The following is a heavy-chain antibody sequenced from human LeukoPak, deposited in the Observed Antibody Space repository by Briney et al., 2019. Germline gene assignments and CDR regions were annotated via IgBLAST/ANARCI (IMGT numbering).Heavy chain of an antibody. CDR2: INHSGST. Sequence: PSETLSLTCAVYGGSFSGYYWSWIRQPPGKGLEWIGEINHSGSTNYNPSLKSRVTISVDTSKNQFSLKLSSVTAADTAVYYCARGPRWNVGMGFDYWGQGTLVTVSS. J-gene: IGHJ4*02. V-gene: IGHV4-34*01. CDR3: ARGPRWNVGMGFDY. CDR1: GGSFSGYY. D-gene: IGHD1-1*01.